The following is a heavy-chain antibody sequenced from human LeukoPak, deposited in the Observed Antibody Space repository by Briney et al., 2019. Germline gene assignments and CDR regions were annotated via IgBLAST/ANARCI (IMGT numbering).Heavy chain of an antibody. CDR2: ISSSSSYI. CDR1: GFTFSSYS. CDR3: AKTNILAAAGTNHDY. D-gene: IGHD6-13*01. V-gene: IGHV3-21*04. J-gene: IGHJ4*02. Sequence: PGGSLRLSCAASGFTFSSYSMNWVRQAPGKGLEWVSSISSSSSYIYYADSVKGRFTISRDNAKNSLYLQMNSLRAEDTAVYYCAKTNILAAAGTNHDYWGQGTLVTVSS.